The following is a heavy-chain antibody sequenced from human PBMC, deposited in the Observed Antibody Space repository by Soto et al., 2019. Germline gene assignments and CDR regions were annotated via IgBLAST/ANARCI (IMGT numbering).Heavy chain of an antibody. CDR2: ISFNGGTI. V-gene: IGHV3-11*01. CDR1: GFTFSDYY. CDR3: ARESAMTTVTTAVAFDV. D-gene: IGHD4-4*01. J-gene: IGHJ3*01. Sequence: LRLSCAASGFTFSDYYMSWIRQAPGKGLEWVSYISFNGGTIYYADSVKGRFTISRDNVKNSLYLQMNSLRAEDTAVYYCARESAMTTVTTAVAFDVWGQGTLVTVSS.